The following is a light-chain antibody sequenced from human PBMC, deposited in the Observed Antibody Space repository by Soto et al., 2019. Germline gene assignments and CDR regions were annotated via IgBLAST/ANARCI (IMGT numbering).Light chain of an antibody. CDR3: QQTYITPPWT. Sequence: IQMTQSPSSVSASVGDRVTITCRASQSVSSYLHWYQQKPGKGPKLLIYGASNLQSGVPSRFSGSGSGTDFTLTISSLQPEDFATYYCQQTYITPPWTFGQGTKVEVK. CDR1: QSVSSY. CDR2: GAS. J-gene: IGKJ1*01. V-gene: IGKV1-39*01.